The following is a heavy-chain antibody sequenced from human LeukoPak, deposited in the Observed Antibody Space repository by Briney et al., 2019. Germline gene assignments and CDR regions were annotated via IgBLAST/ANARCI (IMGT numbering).Heavy chain of an antibody. D-gene: IGHD3-3*01. J-gene: IGHJ4*02. CDR1: GFTFSSYW. Sequence: GGSLRLSCAASGFTFSSYWMHWVRQAPGKGLVWVSRINTDGSSTTYADSVKGRFTISRDNAQNTLYLQMNSLRAADTAVYYCAKSSAFWSSYHLDSWGQGTLVTVPS. V-gene: IGHV3-74*01. CDR3: AKSSAFWSSYHLDS. CDR2: INTDGSST.